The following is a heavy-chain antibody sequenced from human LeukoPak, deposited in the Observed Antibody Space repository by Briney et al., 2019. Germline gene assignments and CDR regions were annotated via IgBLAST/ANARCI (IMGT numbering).Heavy chain of an antibody. D-gene: IGHD3-10*01. Sequence: PGGSLRLSCAASGFTFSSYAMHWVRQAPGKGLEWVAVISYDGSNKYYADSVKGRFTISRDNSKNTLYLQMNSLRAEDTAVYYCASYGSVDYWGQGTLVTVSS. J-gene: IGHJ4*02. CDR2: ISYDGSNK. CDR1: GFTFSSYA. CDR3: ASYGSVDY. V-gene: IGHV3-30*04.